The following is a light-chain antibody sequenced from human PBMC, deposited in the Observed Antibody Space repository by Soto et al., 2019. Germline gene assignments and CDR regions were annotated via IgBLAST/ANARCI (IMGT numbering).Light chain of an antibody. V-gene: IGKV3-11*01. CDR3: QQRDNWPQT. Sequence: EIVMTQSPATLSVSPGERATLSCRASQSIRTFLAWYQLRPGQAPRLLIYDASDRATGIPARFSGSGSGTDFTLTISSLEPEDSAFYYCQQRDNWPQTFGQGTKVDIK. CDR1: QSIRTF. J-gene: IGKJ1*01. CDR2: DAS.